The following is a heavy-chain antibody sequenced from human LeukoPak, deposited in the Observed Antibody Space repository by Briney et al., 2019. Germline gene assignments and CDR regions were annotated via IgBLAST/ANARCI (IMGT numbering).Heavy chain of an antibody. V-gene: IGHV3-30-3*01. CDR2: ISYDGSNK. CDR3: ARWEPDYGKNFDY. Sequence: GRSLRLSCAASGFTFSSYAMHWVRQAPGKGLEWVAVISYDGSNKYYADSVKGRFTISRDNSKNTLYLQMNSLRAEDTAVYYCARWEPDYGKNFDYWGQGTLVTVSS. CDR1: GFTFSSYA. J-gene: IGHJ4*02. D-gene: IGHD4-17*01.